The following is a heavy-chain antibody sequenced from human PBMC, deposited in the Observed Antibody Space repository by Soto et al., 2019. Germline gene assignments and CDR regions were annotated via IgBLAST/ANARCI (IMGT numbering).Heavy chain of an antibody. CDR3: VRDRRFLEWLCPGHDAFDI. J-gene: IGHJ3*02. CDR1: GYTFTSYY. CDR2: INPSGGST. D-gene: IGHD3-3*01. Sequence: ASVKVSCKASGYTFTSYYMHWVRQAPGQGHEWMGIINPSGGSTSYAQKFQGRVTMTRDTSTSTVYMEMSSLRSEDTAVYFCVRDRRFLEWLCPGHDAFDIWGQGTMVXVSS. V-gene: IGHV1-46*01.